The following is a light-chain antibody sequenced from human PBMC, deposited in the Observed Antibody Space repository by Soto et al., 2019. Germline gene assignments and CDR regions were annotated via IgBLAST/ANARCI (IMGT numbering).Light chain of an antibody. CDR2: ATS. V-gene: IGKV1-39*01. J-gene: IGKJ1*01. CDR1: QSITSY. Sequence: DIQMTQSPASLSASVGDRVTITCRASQSITSYLNWYQHKPVQAPKLLIYATSSLQSGVPSRFSRRGSGTDFTLTISSLHPEDFATYYCLQSYTTPGTFGQGTEVE. CDR3: LQSYTTPGT.